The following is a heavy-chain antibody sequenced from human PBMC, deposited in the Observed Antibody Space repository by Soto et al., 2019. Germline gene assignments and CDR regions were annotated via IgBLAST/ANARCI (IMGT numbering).Heavy chain of an antibody. CDR2: IIPIFGTA. CDR1: GGTFSSYA. D-gene: IGHD2-2*01. V-gene: IGHV1-69*13. Sequence: VASVKVSCKASGGTFSSYAISWVRQAPGQGLEWMGGIIPIFGTANYAQKFQGRVTITADESTSTAYMELSSLRSEDTAVYYCARYCSSTSCPYYYYYGMDVWGQGTTVTVSS. J-gene: IGHJ6*02. CDR3: ARYCSSTSCPYYYYYGMDV.